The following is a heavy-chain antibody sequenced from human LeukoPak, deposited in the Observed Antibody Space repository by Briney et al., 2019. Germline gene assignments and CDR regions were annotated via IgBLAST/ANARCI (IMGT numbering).Heavy chain of an antibody. CDR3: ARLHSSRSPDYFDY. CDR1: GVSVSSSSYY. V-gene: IGHV4-39*01. J-gene: IGHJ4*02. Sequence: SETLSLTCTVSGVSVSSSSYYWGWIRQPPGKGLEWIGSIYYSGSTYYNPSLKSRVTISVDTSKNQFSLKLSSVTAADTAVYYCARLHSSRSPDYFDYWGQGTLVTVSS. D-gene: IGHD6-13*01. CDR2: IYYSGST.